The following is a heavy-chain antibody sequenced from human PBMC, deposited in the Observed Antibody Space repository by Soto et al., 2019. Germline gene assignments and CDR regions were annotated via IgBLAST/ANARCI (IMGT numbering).Heavy chain of an antibody. CDR1: GGSFSGYY. Sequence: SETLSLTCAVYGGSFSGYYWSWIRQPPGKGLEWIGEINHSGSTNYNPSLKSRVTISVDTSKNQFSLKLSSVTAADTAVYYCARGKLSDYVWGSYRYHFDYWGQGTVVTVSS. CDR2: INHSGST. CDR3: ARGKLSDYVWGSYRYHFDY. V-gene: IGHV4-34*01. D-gene: IGHD3-16*02. J-gene: IGHJ4*02.